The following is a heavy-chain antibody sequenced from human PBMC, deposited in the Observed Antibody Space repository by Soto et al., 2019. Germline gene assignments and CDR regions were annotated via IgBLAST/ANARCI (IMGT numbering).Heavy chain of an antibody. V-gene: IGHV3-53*01. J-gene: IGHJ6*02. D-gene: IGHD4-4*01. CDR1: GFTVSSNY. Sequence: GGSLRLSCAASGFTVSSNYMSWVRQAPGKGLEWVSVIYSGGSTYYADSVKGRFTISRDNSKNTLYLQMNSLRAEDTAVYYCARDLGMTTVTTYYYYGMDVWGQGTTVTVSS. CDR3: ARDLGMTTVTTYYYYGMDV. CDR2: IYSGGST.